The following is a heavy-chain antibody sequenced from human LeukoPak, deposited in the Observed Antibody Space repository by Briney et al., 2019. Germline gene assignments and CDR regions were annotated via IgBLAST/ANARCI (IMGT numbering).Heavy chain of an antibody. CDR2: ISTYNGNT. Sequence: EASVKVSCAASGYTFTSYGISWVRQAPGQGLEWMGWISTYNGNTNYAQKLQGRVTMTTDTSTSTAYMELRSLRSDDTAVYYCARDETVYSGSYDAFDIWGQGTMVTVSS. D-gene: IGHD1-26*01. CDR1: GYTFTSYG. J-gene: IGHJ3*02. CDR3: ARDETVYSGSYDAFDI. V-gene: IGHV1-18*01.